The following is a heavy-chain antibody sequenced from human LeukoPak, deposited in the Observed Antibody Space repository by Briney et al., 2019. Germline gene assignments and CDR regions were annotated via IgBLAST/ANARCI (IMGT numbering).Heavy chain of an antibody. CDR3: ARVKGGYDSKYYFDY. V-gene: IGHV1-2*02. CDR2: INPNSVGT. Sequence: ASVKVSCKASGYTFTGYYMHWVRQAPGQGLEWMGWINPNSVGTNYAQKFQGRVTMTRDTSISTAYTELSRLRSDDTAVYYCARVKGGYDSKYYFDYWGQGTLVTVSS. D-gene: IGHD5-12*01. J-gene: IGHJ4*02. CDR1: GYTFTGYY.